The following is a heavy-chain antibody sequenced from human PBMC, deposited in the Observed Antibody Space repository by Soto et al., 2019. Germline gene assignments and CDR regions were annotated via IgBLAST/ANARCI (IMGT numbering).Heavy chain of an antibody. CDR2: IYGSGSTK. V-gene: IGHV3-23*05. CDR3: AKDAVSGDGLWLVSD. Sequence: WWSLRLSCSASVFSFSKYAMIWFRQAPGKGQEWVSGIYGSGSTKDYAASVKGRFTISRDNSKNTVYLEMNNLRAEDTAMYYCAKDAVSGDGLWLVSDWGQGTLVTVSS. D-gene: IGHD2-21*02. J-gene: IGHJ4*02. CDR1: VFSFSKYA.